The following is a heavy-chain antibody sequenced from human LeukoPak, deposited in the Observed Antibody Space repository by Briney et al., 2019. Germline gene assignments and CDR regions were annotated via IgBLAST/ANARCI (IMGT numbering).Heavy chain of an antibody. D-gene: IGHD3-22*01. Sequence: GASVKVSCKASGYTFTAYYIHWVRQAPGQGPEWMGWINPNSGGTNYAQKFQGRVTMTRDTSISTAYMELSRLRSDDTAVYLCARRCDTSSYYTYYFDYWGQGTLVTVSS. CDR3: ARRCDTSSYYTYYFDY. J-gene: IGHJ4*02. V-gene: IGHV1-2*02. CDR2: INPNSGGT. CDR1: GYTFTAYY.